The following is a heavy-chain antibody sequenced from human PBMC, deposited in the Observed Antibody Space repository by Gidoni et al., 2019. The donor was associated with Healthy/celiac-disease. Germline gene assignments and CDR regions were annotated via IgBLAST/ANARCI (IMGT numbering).Heavy chain of an antibody. CDR3: ARDPSLLLWFGDQSSYYYYMDV. CDR2: INPNSGGT. V-gene: IGHV1-2*02. J-gene: IGHJ6*03. Sequence: QVQLVQSGAEVKKPGASVKVSCKASGYTFTGYYMHWVRQAPGQGLEWMGWINPNSGGTNYAQKFQGRVTMTRDTSISTAYMELSRLRSDDTAVYYCARDPSLLLWFGDQSSYYYYMDVWGKGTTVTVSS. CDR1: GYTFTGYY. D-gene: IGHD3-10*01.